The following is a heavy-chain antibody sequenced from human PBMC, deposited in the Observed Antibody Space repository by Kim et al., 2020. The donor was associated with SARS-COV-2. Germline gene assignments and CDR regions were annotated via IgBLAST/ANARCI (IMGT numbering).Heavy chain of an antibody. D-gene: IGHD1-1*01. CDR3: SRGTDMYKAGNY. Sequence: SETLSLTCAVYGGSFSDYYWTWIRQPPGKGLEWIAEIHPSGNTYYNPSLGSRVTLSVDTSKNQFSLRLHSMTAADAAVYYCSRGTDMYKAGNYWGQGTL. J-gene: IGHJ4*02. V-gene: IGHV4-34*01. CDR1: GGSFSDYY. CDR2: IHPSGNT.